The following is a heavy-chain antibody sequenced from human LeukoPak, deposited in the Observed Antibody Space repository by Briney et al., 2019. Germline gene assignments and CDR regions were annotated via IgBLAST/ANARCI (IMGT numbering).Heavy chain of an antibody. CDR2: IYYSGST. V-gene: IGHV4-39*02. J-gene: IGHJ4*02. CDR3: AREGTSIVGASYSY. CDR1: GGSISSGGYY. Sequence: NPSQTLSLTCTVSGGSISSGGYYWGWIRQPPGKGLEWIGSIYYSGSTYYNPSLKSRVTISVDTSKNQFSLKLSSVTAADTAVYYCAREGTSIVGASYSYWGQGTLVTVSS. D-gene: IGHD1-26*01.